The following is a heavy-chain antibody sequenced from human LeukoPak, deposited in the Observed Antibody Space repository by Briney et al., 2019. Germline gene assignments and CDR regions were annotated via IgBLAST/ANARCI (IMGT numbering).Heavy chain of an antibody. CDR3: TRNSANTGNFDL. V-gene: IGHV1-8*01. J-gene: IGHJ2*01. CDR1: GYTFTSYD. CDR2: MNPNNGNT. Sequence: GASVKASCKASGYTFTSYDINWVRQATGQGLEWMGWMNPNNGNTGYAQRFQGRVTLTRDTSISTAYMELSSLTSEDTAVYYCTRNSANTGNFDLWGRGTLVTVSS. D-gene: IGHD3-10*01.